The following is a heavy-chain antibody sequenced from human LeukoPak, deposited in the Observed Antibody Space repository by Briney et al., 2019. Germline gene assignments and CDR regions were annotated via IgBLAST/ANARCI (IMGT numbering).Heavy chain of an antibody. CDR1: GGSISSYY. CDR2: IYYSGST. Sequence: SETLSLTCTVSGGSISSYYWSWIRQPPGKGLEWIGYIYYSGSTNYNPSLKSRVTISVDTSKNQSSLKLSSVTAADTAVYYCARHVAYSSGWYYFDYWGQGTLVTVSS. V-gene: IGHV4-59*08. D-gene: IGHD6-19*01. J-gene: IGHJ4*02. CDR3: ARHVAYSSGWYYFDY.